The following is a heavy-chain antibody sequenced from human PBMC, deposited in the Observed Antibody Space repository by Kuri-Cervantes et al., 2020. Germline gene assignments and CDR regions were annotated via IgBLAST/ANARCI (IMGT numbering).Heavy chain of an antibody. V-gene: IGHV1-69*13. CDR1: GGTFSSYA. J-gene: IGHJ5*02. CDR2: IIPIFGTA. Sequence: SVKVSCKASGGTFSSYAISWVRQAPGQGLEWMGGIIPIFGTANYAQKLQGRVTITADESTSTAYMELSSLRSEDTAVYYCARDQGSENIVVVVAASWFDPWGQGTLVTVSS. D-gene: IGHD2-15*01. CDR3: ARDQGSENIVVVVAASWFDP.